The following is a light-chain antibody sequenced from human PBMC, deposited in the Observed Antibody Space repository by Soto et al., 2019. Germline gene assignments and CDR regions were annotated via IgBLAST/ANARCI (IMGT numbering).Light chain of an antibody. CDR2: EDN. CDR1: SGSIASNY. Sequence: NFMLTQPHSVSESPGKTVTISCTGSSGSIASNYVQWYQQRPGSAPTTVIYEDNQRPSGVPDRFSGSIDSSSNSAYLTISGLKTEDEADYSCQSYDSSNVVFGGGTKLTVL. V-gene: IGLV6-57*02. J-gene: IGLJ2*01. CDR3: QSYDSSNVV.